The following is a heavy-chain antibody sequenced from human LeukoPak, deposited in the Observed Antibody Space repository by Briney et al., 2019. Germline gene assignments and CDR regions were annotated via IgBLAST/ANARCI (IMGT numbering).Heavy chain of an antibody. Sequence: GGSLRLSCAASGLTFSSHWMHWVRQAPGKGLEWVAVIWYDGSNKYYVDSVKGRFTISRDNSKNTLYLQMNSLRAEDTAVYYCARDPDRSTYGMDVWGQGTTVTVSS. CDR1: GLTFSSHW. V-gene: IGHV3-33*08. CDR2: IWYDGSNK. CDR3: ARDPDRSTYGMDV. D-gene: IGHD1-14*01. J-gene: IGHJ6*02.